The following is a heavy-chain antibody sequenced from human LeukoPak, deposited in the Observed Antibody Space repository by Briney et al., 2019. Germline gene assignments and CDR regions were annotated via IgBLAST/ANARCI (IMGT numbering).Heavy chain of an antibody. D-gene: IGHD6-6*01. CDR1: VGSFNNYA. J-gene: IGHJ4*02. CDR2: IMPIFRTP. CDR3: AIGGPSYSSSSSK. Sequence: ASVKVSCKSSVGSFNNYALSWVRQAPGQGLEWMGVIMPIFRTPNYAQKFQGRVTITTDASTNAAYMELSGLRSEDTAVYYCAIGGPSYSSSSSKWGQGTLVTVSS. V-gene: IGHV1-69*05.